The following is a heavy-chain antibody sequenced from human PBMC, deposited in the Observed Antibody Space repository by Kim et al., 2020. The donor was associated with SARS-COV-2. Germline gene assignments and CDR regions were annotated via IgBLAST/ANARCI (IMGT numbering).Heavy chain of an antibody. D-gene: IGHD2-21*01. CDR3: ARGDTVVASRYYYAMDV. Sequence: ASVKVSCKASGYTFTDYSIHWVRQAPGRGLEWMAWISTDSGATNNAQKFQDRITLTRDTSINTTYMELRSLRSDDTAAYFCARGDTVVASRYYYAMDVWGQGTTVIVSS. CDR2: ISTDSGAT. J-gene: IGHJ6*02. CDR1: GYTFTDYS. V-gene: IGHV1-2*02.